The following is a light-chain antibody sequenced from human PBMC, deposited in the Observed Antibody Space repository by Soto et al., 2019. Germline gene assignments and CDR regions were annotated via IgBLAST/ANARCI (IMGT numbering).Light chain of an antibody. CDR3: QQYNNWPPT. CDR2: SAS. J-gene: IGKJ2*01. Sequence: EIVMTQSPATLSVSPGERATLSCRASQSVGSNLAWYQQKPGQAPRLLIYSASTRATGIPARFSGSGSGTEFSLTISSLQSEDFAVYYCQQYNNWPPTFGQGTKLEIK. CDR1: QSVGSN. V-gene: IGKV3-15*01.